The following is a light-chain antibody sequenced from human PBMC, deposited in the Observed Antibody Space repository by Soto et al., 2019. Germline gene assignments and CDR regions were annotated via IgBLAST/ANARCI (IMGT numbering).Light chain of an antibody. CDR3: QQYDSFSVT. Sequence: DIQMTQSPSTLSASVGDRVTITCRASQSVSSWLAWYQQRPGRXPEXXIYDSSSLESGVPSRFSGSGSGTELRINISTMQPDDVATYYGQQYDSFSVTFGQGTRLDIK. V-gene: IGKV1-5*01. CDR2: DSS. CDR1: QSVSSW. J-gene: IGKJ5*01.